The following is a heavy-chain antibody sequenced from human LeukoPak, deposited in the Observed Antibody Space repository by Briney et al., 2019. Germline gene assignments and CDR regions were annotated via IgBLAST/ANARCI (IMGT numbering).Heavy chain of an antibody. CDR1: GYTFTAYY. Sequence: GASVKVSCKASGYTFTAYYMAWVRQAPGQGLEWMGIINPSGGSTSYAQKFQGRVTMTRDTSTSTVYMELSSLRSEDTAVYYCARGPTSPDDYGDAWGQGTLVTVSS. CDR3: ARGPTSPDDYGDA. V-gene: IGHV1-46*01. D-gene: IGHD4-17*01. J-gene: IGHJ5*02. CDR2: INPSGGST.